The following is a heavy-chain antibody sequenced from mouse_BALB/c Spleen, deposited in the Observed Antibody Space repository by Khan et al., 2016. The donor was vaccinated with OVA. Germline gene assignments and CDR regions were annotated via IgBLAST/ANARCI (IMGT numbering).Heavy chain of an antibody. J-gene: IGHJ3*01. CDR2: ISSGGDYT. Sequence: EVELVESGGDLVKPGGSLKLSCAASGFTFSSYSMSWVRQTPDKRLEWVATISSGGDYTYYPDSVKGRFTISTDNATNTLYLQMSSLKSEDTAMYYCASHLTGSFAYWGQGTLVTVSA. D-gene: IGHD4-1*01. V-gene: IGHV5-6*01. CDR1: GFTFSSYS. CDR3: ASHLTGSFAY.